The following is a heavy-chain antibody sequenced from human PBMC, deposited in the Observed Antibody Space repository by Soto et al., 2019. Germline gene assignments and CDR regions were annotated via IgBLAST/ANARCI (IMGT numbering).Heavy chain of an antibody. CDR1: GFNFNEDW. Sequence: EVKLVESGGGLVKPGGSLRLSCAASGFNFNEDWISWVRQAPGKGLEWVGRIDGATTDYAPPVNGRCTILRDDSTNTVLLQMKSLKAEDSGMYVCVKENYYDTTGPDQGVFHVWGRGTMVTVS. D-gene: IGHD3-22*01. CDR3: VKENYYDTTGPDQGVFHV. V-gene: IGHV3-15*01. CDR2: IDGATT. J-gene: IGHJ3*01.